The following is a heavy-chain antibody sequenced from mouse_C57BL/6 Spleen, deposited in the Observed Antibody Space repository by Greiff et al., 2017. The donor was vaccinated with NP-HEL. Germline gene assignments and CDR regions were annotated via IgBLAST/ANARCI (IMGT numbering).Heavy chain of an antibody. D-gene: IGHD2-4*01. Sequence: QVQLQQPGAELVRPGSSVKLSCKASGYTFTSYRMDWVKQRPGQGLEWIGNIYPSDSETHYNQKFKDKATLTVDKSSSTAYMQLSSLTSEDSAVYYCARSRTDDYDWISAYWGQGTLVTVSA. V-gene: IGHV1-61*01. CDR2: IYPSDSET. CDR1: GYTFTSYR. CDR3: ARSRTDDYDWISAY. J-gene: IGHJ3*01.